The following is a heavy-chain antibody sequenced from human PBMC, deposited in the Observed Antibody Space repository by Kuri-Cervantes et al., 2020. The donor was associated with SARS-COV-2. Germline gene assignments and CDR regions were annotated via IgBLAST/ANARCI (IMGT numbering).Heavy chain of an antibody. J-gene: IGHJ4*02. D-gene: IGHD5-18*01. CDR1: GFTFSSYS. CDR2: ISSSSSYI. Sequence: GESLKISCAASGFTFSSYSMNWVRQAPGKGLEWVSSISSSSSYIYYADSVKGRFTISRDNAKNSLYLQMNSLRAEDTAVYYCASERGYSYGTFDYWGKGTLVTVSS. V-gene: IGHV3-21*01. CDR3: ASERGYSYGTFDY.